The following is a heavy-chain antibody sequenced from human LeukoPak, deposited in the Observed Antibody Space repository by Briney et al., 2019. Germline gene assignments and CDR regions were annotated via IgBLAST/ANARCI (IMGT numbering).Heavy chain of an antibody. Sequence: SETLSLTCAVYGGSFSGYYWSWIRQSPGKGLEWIGEINHSGSTNSNPSPKSRVTISVDTSKNLFSLKLSSVTAADTAVYYCARGSRLTGAFDIWGQGTMVTVSS. D-gene: IGHD3-9*01. CDR1: GGSFSGYY. V-gene: IGHV4-34*01. J-gene: IGHJ3*02. CDR2: INHSGST. CDR3: ARGSRLTGAFDI.